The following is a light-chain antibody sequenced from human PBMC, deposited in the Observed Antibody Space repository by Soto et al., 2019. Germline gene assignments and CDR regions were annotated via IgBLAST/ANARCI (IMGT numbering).Light chain of an antibody. Sequence: DIVMTQSPDSLAVSLGERATINCKSSQSVLYSSNNKNYVAWYQQRPGQPPKLLIYWTSIRESGVPDRFSGSGSGTEFTLTISSLQAEDVAVSYCQQDYSPPLTFGGGTKVEIK. CDR3: QQDYSPPLT. J-gene: IGKJ4*01. CDR2: WTS. CDR1: QSVLYSSNNKNY. V-gene: IGKV4-1*01.